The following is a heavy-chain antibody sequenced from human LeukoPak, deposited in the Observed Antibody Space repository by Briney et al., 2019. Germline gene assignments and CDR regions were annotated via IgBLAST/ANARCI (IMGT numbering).Heavy chain of an antibody. CDR3: ARDLMLRLGELDL. CDR1: GFTLVPYT. V-gene: IGHV3-21*01. CDR2: IGSLGTDI. D-gene: IGHD3-16*01. Sequence: GGSLRLSCAASGFTLVPYTMNWVRQVPGKGLEWVSSIGSLGTDIYYTDSVRGRFTVSRDNAQNSLYLQMNSLRAEDTALYYCARDLMLRLGELDLWGQGTLVTVSS. J-gene: IGHJ5*02.